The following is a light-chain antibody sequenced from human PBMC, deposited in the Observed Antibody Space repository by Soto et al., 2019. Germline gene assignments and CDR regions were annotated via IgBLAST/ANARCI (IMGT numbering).Light chain of an antibody. Sequence: EVALSQSPGILSLSPGERATLSCRASQSLSSKYLAWYQQKPGQAPRPLIYDTSNRATGVPDRFSGSGSGTDFTLTISRLEPEDFAVYYCQQYGSSPRTFGQGTKVEIK. CDR3: QQYGSSPRT. V-gene: IGKV3-20*01. CDR1: QSLSSKY. J-gene: IGKJ1*01. CDR2: DTS.